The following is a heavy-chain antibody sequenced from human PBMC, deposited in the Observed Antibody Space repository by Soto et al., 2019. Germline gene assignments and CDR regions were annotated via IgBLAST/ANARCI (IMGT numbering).Heavy chain of an antibody. CDR2: VSGRGDTT. CDR1: KFPFTDFA. J-gene: IGHJ6*02. D-gene: IGHD4-17*01. CDR3: ARDRAPYYGDYGEVYYYGMDV. Sequence: GGSLRLSCVASKFPFTDFAMNWVRQAPGKGLEWVAAVSGRGDTTYYADSVKGRFTISRDNSKNILYLQMNSLRAEDTAVYYCARDRAPYYGDYGEVYYYGMDVWGQGTTVTVSS. V-gene: IGHV3-23*01.